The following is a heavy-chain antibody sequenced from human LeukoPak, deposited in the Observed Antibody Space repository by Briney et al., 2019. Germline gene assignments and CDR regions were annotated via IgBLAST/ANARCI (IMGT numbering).Heavy chain of an antibody. CDR3: ARGVVTATVDYFDY. CDR2: IYHSGST. V-gene: IGHV4-30-2*01. D-gene: IGHD2-21*02. Sequence: SETLSLTCDVSGGSISSGGYSWSWIRQPPGKGLEWIGYIYHSGSTYHNPSLKSRVTISVDRSKNQLSLKLRSVTAADTAVYYCARGVVTATVDYFDYWGQGTLVTVSS. CDR1: GGSISSGGYS. J-gene: IGHJ4*02.